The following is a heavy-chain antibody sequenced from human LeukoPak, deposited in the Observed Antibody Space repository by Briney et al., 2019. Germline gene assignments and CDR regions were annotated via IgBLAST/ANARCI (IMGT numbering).Heavy chain of an antibody. Sequence: GGSLRLSCAASGFTFSSYAMHWVRQAPGKGLEWVAVISYDGSNKYYADSVKGRFTISRDNSKNTLFLQMNSLRAEDTAVYYCAKDYLLPLEESWFDPWGQGTLVTVSS. J-gene: IGHJ5*02. D-gene: IGHD1-14*01. CDR1: GFTFSSYA. CDR3: AKDYLLPLEESWFDP. CDR2: ISYDGSNK. V-gene: IGHV3-30*04.